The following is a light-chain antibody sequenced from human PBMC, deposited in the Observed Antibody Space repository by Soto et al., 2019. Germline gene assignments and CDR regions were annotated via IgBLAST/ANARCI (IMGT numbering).Light chain of an antibody. CDR1: QGVSND. Sequence: AIQMTQSPSSLSASVGDRVTITCRASQGVSNDVGWYQQKPGKAPRLLIYAASTLQSGAPSRLSGSQSATDFTLTISSLQPEDVATYDCLQDFAYPLTFGGGTKVEIK. J-gene: IGKJ4*01. CDR2: AAS. CDR3: LQDFAYPLT. V-gene: IGKV1-6*01.